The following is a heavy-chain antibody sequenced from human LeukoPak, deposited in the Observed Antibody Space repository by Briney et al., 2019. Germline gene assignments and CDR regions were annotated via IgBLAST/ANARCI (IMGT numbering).Heavy chain of an antibody. CDR2: ISYDGTNK. CDR3: AKDRGDYYDSSGYYSGGFDI. Sequence: PGRSLRLSCAASGFTFSNYDMHWVRQAPGKGLEWVAVISYDGTNKYYADSVKGRFTISRDNSKSTLYLQMNSLRAEDTAVYYCAKDRGDYYDSSGYYSGGFDIWGQGTMVTVSS. J-gene: IGHJ3*02. V-gene: IGHV3-30*18. CDR1: GFTFSNYD. D-gene: IGHD3-22*01.